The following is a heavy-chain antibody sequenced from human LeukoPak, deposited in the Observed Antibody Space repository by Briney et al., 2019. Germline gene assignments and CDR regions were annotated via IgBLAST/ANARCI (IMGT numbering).Heavy chain of an antibody. Sequence: SVKVSCKASGGTFSSYAISWVRQAPGQGLEWMGGIIPIFGTANYAQKFRGRVTITADKSTRTAYMELSSLRSEDTAVYYCARETPADYGGNDWFDPWGQGTLVTVSS. V-gene: IGHV1-69*06. CDR2: IIPIFGTA. CDR1: GGTFSSYA. D-gene: IGHD4-23*01. CDR3: ARETPADYGGNDWFDP. J-gene: IGHJ5*02.